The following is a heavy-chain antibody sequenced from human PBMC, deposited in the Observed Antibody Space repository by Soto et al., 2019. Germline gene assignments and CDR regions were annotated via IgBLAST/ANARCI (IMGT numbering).Heavy chain of an antibody. V-gene: IGHV6-1*01. Sequence: SQTLSLTCVISGDSVSSNSAAWNWIRQSPSRGLEWLGRTYYRSKWYNDYAVSVESRITINPDTSKNQFSLQLNSVTPEDTAVYYCARGAVDYYDFWSGSNFDYWGQGTLVTVSS. J-gene: IGHJ4*02. CDR3: ARGAVDYYDFWSGSNFDY. CDR2: TYYRSKWYN. CDR1: GDSVSSNSAA. D-gene: IGHD3-3*01.